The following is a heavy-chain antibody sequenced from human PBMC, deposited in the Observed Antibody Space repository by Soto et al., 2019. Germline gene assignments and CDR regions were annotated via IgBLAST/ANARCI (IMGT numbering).Heavy chain of an antibody. CDR1: GYTFTSYD. Sequence: QVQLVQSGAEVKKPGASVKVSCKASGYTFTSYDINWVRQATGQGLEWMGWTNPNSGNTGYAQKFQGRVTMTRNTSISTADMELSSLRSGDTAVYYCASGRTARNWFHPWGQGTLVTVSS. J-gene: IGHJ5*02. CDR2: TNPNSGNT. CDR3: ASGRTARNWFHP. D-gene: IGHD5-18*01. V-gene: IGHV1-8*01.